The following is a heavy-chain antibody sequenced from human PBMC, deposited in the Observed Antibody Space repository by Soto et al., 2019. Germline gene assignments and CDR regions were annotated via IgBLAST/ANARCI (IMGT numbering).Heavy chain of an antibody. V-gene: IGHV4-38-2*01. D-gene: IGHD3-3*01. CDR1: GYSISSGYY. J-gene: IGHJ4*02. CDR3: ARSTPGITLDS. CDR2: VYYSGST. Sequence: SETLSLTCAVSGYSISSGYYWGWIRQPPGKGLEWIGSVYYSGSTSYNPSLKSRVTISVDTSKNQFSLNLSSVTAADTAVYYCARSTPGITLDSWGQGILVTVSS.